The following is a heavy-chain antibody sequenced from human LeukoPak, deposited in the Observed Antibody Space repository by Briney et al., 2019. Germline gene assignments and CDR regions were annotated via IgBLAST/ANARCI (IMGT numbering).Heavy chain of an antibody. V-gene: IGHV1-3*01. J-gene: IGHJ5*02. CDR3: ARGANYYDSSGSSNWLDP. Sequence: GASVKVSCKTSGYVFSDSAMHWVRQAPGQRLEWMGWINAGNGYTRYSQKFQGRVTMTRDTSANTVYMQLRSLRSEDTAVYYCARGANYYDSSGSSNWLDPWGRGTLVTVSS. CDR1: GYVFSDSA. D-gene: IGHD3-22*01. CDR2: INAGNGYT.